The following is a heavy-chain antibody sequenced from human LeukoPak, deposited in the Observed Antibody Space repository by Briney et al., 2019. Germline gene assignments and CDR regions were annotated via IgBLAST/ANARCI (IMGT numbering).Heavy chain of an antibody. CDR1: GGSFSGYY. CDR3: ARGWRYSSSWYWINWFDP. Sequence: SETLSLTCAVYGGSFSGYYWSWIRQPPGKGLEWIGEINYSGSTNYNPSLKSRVTISVDTSKNQFSLKLSSVTAADTAVYYCARGWRYSSSWYWINWFDPWGQGTLVTVSS. V-gene: IGHV4-34*01. CDR2: INYSGST. J-gene: IGHJ5*02. D-gene: IGHD6-13*01.